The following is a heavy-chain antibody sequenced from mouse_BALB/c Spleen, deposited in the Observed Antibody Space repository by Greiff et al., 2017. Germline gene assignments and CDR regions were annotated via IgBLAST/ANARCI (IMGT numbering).Heavy chain of an antibody. CDR3: ARSPYGPYAMDY. CDR2: INPSTGYT. D-gene: IGHD1-1*02. Sequence: QVQLQQSGAELAKPGASVKMSCKASGYTFTSYWMHWVKQRPGQGLEWIGYINPSTGYTEYNQKFKDKATLTADKSSSTAYMQLSSLTSEDSAVYYCARSPYGPYAMDYWGQGTSVTVSS. CDR1: GYTFTSYW. J-gene: IGHJ4*01. V-gene: IGHV1-7*01.